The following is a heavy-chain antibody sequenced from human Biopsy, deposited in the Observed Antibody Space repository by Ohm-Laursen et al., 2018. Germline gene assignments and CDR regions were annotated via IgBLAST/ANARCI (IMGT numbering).Heavy chain of an antibody. D-gene: IGHD4-17*01. Sequence: ASVKVSCKTSGYTFTAYGISWVRQAPGQGLEWMGWISTYNDDTNIAQKFQGRVSMTTDTSTRTAYMELSSLRSEDTAVYYCARDSEYGDYRNYYYGMDVWGQGTTVTVSS. V-gene: IGHV1-18*04. CDR1: GYTFTAYG. CDR3: ARDSEYGDYRNYYYGMDV. J-gene: IGHJ6*02. CDR2: ISTYNDDT.